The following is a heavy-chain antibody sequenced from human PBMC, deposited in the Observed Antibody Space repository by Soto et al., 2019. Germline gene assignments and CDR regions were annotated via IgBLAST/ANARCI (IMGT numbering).Heavy chain of an antibody. CDR3: ARALWLVLTRTIPGYGMDV. Sequence: ASVKVSCKASGYTFTSYYMHWVRQAPGQGLEWMGIINPSGGSTSYAQKFQGRLTMTRGTSTSTVYMELSSLRSDYTAVYYCARALWLVLTRTIPGYGMDVWGQLTTVAVCS. CDR2: INPSGGST. D-gene: IGHD6-19*01. J-gene: IGHJ6*02. V-gene: IGHV1-46*01. CDR1: GYTFTSYY.